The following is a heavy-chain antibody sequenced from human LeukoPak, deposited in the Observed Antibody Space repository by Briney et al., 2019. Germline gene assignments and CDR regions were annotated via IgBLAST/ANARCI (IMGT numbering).Heavy chain of an antibody. CDR2: ISYDGSNK. Sequence: GGPLRLSCAASGFTFSSYGMHWVRQAPGKGLEWVAVISYDGSNKYYADSVKGRFTISRDNSKNTLYLQMNSLRAEDTAVYYCAKGSCSGGICYSNYWGQGTLVTVSS. J-gene: IGHJ4*02. CDR3: AKGSCSGGICYSNY. D-gene: IGHD2-15*01. CDR1: GFTFSSYG. V-gene: IGHV3-30*18.